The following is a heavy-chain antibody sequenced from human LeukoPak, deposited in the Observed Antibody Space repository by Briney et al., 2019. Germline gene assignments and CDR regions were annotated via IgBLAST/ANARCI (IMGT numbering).Heavy chain of an antibody. CDR3: ARGAYYYDSSGYVPY. CDR2: INPNSGGT. V-gene: IGHV1-2*02. Sequence: GASVKVSCKASGYTFTGYYMHWVRQAPGQGLEWMGWINPNSGGTNYAQKFQGRATMTRGTSISTAYMELSSLRSDDTAVYYCARGAYYYDSSGYVPYWGQGTLVTVSS. CDR1: GYTFTGYY. J-gene: IGHJ4*02. D-gene: IGHD3-22*01.